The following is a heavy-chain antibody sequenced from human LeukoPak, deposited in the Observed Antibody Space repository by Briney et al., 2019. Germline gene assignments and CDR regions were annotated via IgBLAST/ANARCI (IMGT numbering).Heavy chain of an antibody. CDR1: GFTFSDYY. CDR3: ARAVYRGYSYGPIDY. D-gene: IGHD5-18*01. J-gene: IGHJ4*02. Sequence: PGGYLRFSCAASGFTFSDYYMSWIRQAPGKGREWVSYISSSSSYTNYADSVKGRFTISRDNAKSSLYLQMNSLRAEGTAVYYCARAVYRGYSYGPIDYWGQGTLVTVSS. V-gene: IGHV3-11*06. CDR2: ISSSSSYT.